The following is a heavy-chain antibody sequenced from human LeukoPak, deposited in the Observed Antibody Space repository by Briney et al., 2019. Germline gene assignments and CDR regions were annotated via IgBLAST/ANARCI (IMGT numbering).Heavy chain of an antibody. D-gene: IGHD2-2*01. CDR2: IIPIFGTA. J-gene: IGHJ4*02. Sequence: SVKVSCKASGGTFSSYAISWVRQAPGQGLEWTGGIIPIFGTANYAQKFQGRVTITTDESTSTAYMELSSLRSEDTAVYYCAILPSCSSTSCPDYWGQGTLVTVSS. V-gene: IGHV1-69*05. CDR1: GGTFSSYA. CDR3: AILPSCSSTSCPDY.